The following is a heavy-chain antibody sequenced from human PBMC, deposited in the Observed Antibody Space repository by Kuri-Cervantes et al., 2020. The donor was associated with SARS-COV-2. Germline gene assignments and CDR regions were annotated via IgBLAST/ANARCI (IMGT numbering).Heavy chain of an antibody. Sequence: SETLSLTCAVSGGSISSGGYSWSWIRQPPGKGLEWIGYIYHSGSTYYNPSLKSRVTISVDRSKNQFSLKLSSVTAADTAVYYCARHRVATERSSWYEQSNQNPQWIDYWGQGTLVTVSS. CDR3: ARHRVATERSSWYEQSNQNPQWIDY. D-gene: IGHD6-13*01. V-gene: IGHV4-30-2*01. CDR2: IYHSGST. CDR1: GGSISSGGYS. J-gene: IGHJ4*02.